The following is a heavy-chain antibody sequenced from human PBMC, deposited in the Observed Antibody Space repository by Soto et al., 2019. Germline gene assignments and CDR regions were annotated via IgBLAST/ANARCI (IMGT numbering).Heavy chain of an antibody. CDR2: INSDGSST. V-gene: IGHV3-74*01. D-gene: IGHD1-26*01. Sequence: GGSLRLSCSASVFTFSSYWMHWFRQAPGKGLVWVSRINSDGSSTSYADPVKGRFTISRDNAKNTLYLQMNSLRAEDTAVYYCARGGVGYFDIWGQGTMVTVSS. CDR3: ARGGVGYFDI. CDR1: VFTFSSYW. J-gene: IGHJ3*02.